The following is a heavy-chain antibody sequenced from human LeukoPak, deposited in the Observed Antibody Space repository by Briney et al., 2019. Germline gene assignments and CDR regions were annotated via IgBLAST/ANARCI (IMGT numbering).Heavy chain of an antibody. CDR1: GGSISSSSYY. CDR2: IYYSGST. CDR3: ARYYGGSYSPRYFDY. Sequence: SETLSLTCTVSGGSISSSSYYWGWIRQPPGKGLEWIGSIYYSGSTYYNPSLKSRVTISVDTSKNQFSLKLSSVTAADTAVYYCARYYGGSYSPRYFDYWGQGTLVTVSS. J-gene: IGHJ4*02. D-gene: IGHD1-26*01. V-gene: IGHV4-39*01.